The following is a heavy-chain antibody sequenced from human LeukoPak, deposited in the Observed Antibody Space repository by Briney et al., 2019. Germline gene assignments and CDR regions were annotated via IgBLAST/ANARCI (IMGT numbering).Heavy chain of an antibody. Sequence: GGSLRLSCAASGFTFSNYAMTWVRQAPGKGLEWVSTISASGGSTFYADSVKGRFPISRDNSKNTLYLQMNSLRAEDTAVYYCAKDGSGWNFDYWGQGTLVTVSS. D-gene: IGHD6-19*01. CDR1: GFTFSNYA. CDR3: AKDGSGWNFDY. CDR2: ISASGGST. J-gene: IGHJ4*02. V-gene: IGHV3-23*01.